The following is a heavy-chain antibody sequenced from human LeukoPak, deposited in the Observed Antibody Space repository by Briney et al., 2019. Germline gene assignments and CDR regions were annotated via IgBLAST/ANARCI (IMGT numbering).Heavy chain of an antibody. V-gene: IGHV1-18*01. CDR2: ISAYNGNT. CDR1: GYTFTSYG. J-gene: IGHJ6*03. Sequence: ASVKVSCKASGYTFTSYGISWVRQAPGQGLERMGWISAYNGNTNYAQKLQGRVTMTTDTSTSTAYMELRSLRSDDTAVYYCARTSYYYYYMDVWGKGTTVTVSS. CDR3: ARTSYYYYYMDV. D-gene: IGHD2-2*01.